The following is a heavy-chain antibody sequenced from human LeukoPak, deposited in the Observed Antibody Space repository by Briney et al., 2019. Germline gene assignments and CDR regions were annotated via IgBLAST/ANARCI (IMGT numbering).Heavy chain of an antibody. CDR2: MNPNSGNT. V-gene: IGHV1-8*03. CDR1: GYTFTTYA. J-gene: IGHJ6*03. CDR3: ARAPLIRCSSTSCYLGYYYYYMDV. D-gene: IGHD2-2*01. Sequence: ASVKVSCKASGYTFTTYAMNWVRQAPGQGLEWMGWMNPNSGNTGYAQKFQGRVTITRNTSISTAYMELSSLRSEDTAVYYCARAPLIRCSSTSCYLGYYYYYMDVWGKGTTVTASS.